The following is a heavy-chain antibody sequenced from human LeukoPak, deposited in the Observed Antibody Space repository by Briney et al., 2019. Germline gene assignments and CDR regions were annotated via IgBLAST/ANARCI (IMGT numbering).Heavy chain of an antibody. D-gene: IGHD1-26*01. J-gene: IGHJ4*02. CDR3: ARGKSRGSHIDY. V-gene: IGHV4-38-2*02. CDR2: IYHSGST. Sequence: SETLSLTCTVSAYSISSGYYWGWIRPPPGKGLDWIGSIYHSGSTYYNPSLKSRVTISVDTSKNQFSLKLSSVTAADTAVYYGARGKSRGSHIDYWGQGTLVTVSS. CDR1: AYSISSGYY.